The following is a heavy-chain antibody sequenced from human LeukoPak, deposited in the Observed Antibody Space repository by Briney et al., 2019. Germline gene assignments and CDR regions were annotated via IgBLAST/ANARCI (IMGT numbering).Heavy chain of an antibody. J-gene: IGHJ3*01. CDR3: ARWGGTLNAFDV. CDR1: GGSISSGDYY. D-gene: IGHD1-26*01. Sequence: SQTLSLTCTVSGGSISSGDYYWNWIRQPPGKPLEWIGYTHYSGNTNYNPSLKSRVTTLVDMSKNQFSLKLSSVTAADTAVYYCARWGGTLNAFDVWGQGTLVTVSS. V-gene: IGHV4-61*08. CDR2: THYSGNT.